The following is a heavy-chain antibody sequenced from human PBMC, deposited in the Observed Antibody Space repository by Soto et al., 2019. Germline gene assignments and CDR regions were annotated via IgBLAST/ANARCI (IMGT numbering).Heavy chain of an antibody. Sequence: GGSLRLSCAASGFTFSSYGLHWVRQAPGKGLEWVAVISYDGSKKYYADSVKGRFTISRDNFKNTLYLQMNSLRAEDTAVYYCAKALYLEPHDGATGQNYYYYGMDVWGQGTKVTVSS. CDR1: GFTFSSYG. D-gene: IGHD1-1*01. V-gene: IGHV3-30*18. CDR3: AKALYLEPHDGATGQNYYYYGMDV. J-gene: IGHJ6*02. CDR2: ISYDGSKK.